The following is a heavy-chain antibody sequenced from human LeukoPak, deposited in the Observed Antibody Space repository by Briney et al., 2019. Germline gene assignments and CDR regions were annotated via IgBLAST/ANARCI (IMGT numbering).Heavy chain of an antibody. V-gene: IGHV3-74*01. J-gene: IGHJ4*02. D-gene: IGHD6-13*01. CDR3: AREYSSSWYSIYFAY. CDR1: GFTFSSYW. CDR2: INSDGSST. Sequence: PGGSLRLSCAASGFTFSSYWMHWVRQAPGKGLVWVSRINSDGSSTSYADSVKGRFTISRDNAKNTLYVQMNSLRAEDTAVYYCAREYSSSWYSIYFAYWGQGTLVTVSS.